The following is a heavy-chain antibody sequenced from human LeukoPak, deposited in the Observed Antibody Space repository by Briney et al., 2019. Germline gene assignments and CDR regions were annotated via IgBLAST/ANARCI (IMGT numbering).Heavy chain of an antibody. Sequence: SVRVSCKASGGTFSSYAISWVRQAPGQGLEWMGGIIPIFGTANYAQKFQGRVTITADESTSTAYMELSSLRSEDTAVYYCARDSSTYYDFWSGIYYYYGMDVWGQGTTVTVSS. CDR1: GGTFSSYA. CDR3: ARDSSTYYDFWSGIYYYYGMDV. V-gene: IGHV1-69*13. CDR2: IIPIFGTA. D-gene: IGHD3-3*01. J-gene: IGHJ6*02.